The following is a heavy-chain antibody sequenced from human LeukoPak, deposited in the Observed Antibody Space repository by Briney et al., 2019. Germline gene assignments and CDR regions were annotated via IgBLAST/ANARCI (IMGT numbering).Heavy chain of an antibody. J-gene: IGHJ3*02. CDR1: GFTFSSYG. CDR3: AKGAPYYDILTGYEARAFDI. D-gene: IGHD3-9*01. Sequence: GGSLRLSCAASGFTFSSYGMSWVRQAPGKGLEWVSAISGSGGSTYYADSVKGRFTISRDNSKNTLYLQMNSLRAEDTAVYYCAKGAPYYDILTGYEARAFDIWGQGTMVTVSS. V-gene: IGHV3-23*01. CDR2: ISGSGGST.